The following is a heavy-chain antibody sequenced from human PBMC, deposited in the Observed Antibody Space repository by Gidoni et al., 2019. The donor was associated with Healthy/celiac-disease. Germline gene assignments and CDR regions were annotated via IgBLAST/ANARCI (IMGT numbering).Heavy chain of an antibody. J-gene: IGHJ4*02. V-gene: IGHV5-10-1*03. CDR3: ARLDSSGSQGY. CDR1: GYSFTSYW. Sequence: EVPLVQSGAEVKTPGASLRISCTRSGYSFTSYWISWVRQMPGKVLEWMGRIDPSDSYTNDSPYFQGHVTISDEKSISTAYLQWSSLKASDTARYYCARLDSSGSQGYWGQGTLVTVSS. D-gene: IGHD3-22*01. CDR2: IDPSDSYT.